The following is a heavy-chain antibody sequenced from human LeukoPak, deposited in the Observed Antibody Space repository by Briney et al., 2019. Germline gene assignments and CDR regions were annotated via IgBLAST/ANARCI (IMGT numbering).Heavy chain of an antibody. CDR3: ARVSRGNDAFDI. CDR1: GFTFSSYA. J-gene: IGHJ3*02. CDR2: INSRSSYI. V-gene: IGHV3-21*01. D-gene: IGHD3-10*01. Sequence: GGSLRLSCAASGFTFSSYAITWVRQAPGKGLEWVSSINSRSSYIYYADSVKGRFTVSRDNANSSLFLQMNSLRPEDTAVYYCARVSRGNDAFDIWGQGTLVTVSS.